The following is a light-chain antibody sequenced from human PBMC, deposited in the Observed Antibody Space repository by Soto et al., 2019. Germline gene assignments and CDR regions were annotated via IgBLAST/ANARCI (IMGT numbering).Light chain of an antibody. CDR2: SNN. J-gene: IGLJ3*02. V-gene: IGLV1-44*01. CDR1: SSNIGSNT. Sequence: QSVLTQPPSASGTPGQRVTISCSGSSSNIGSNTVNWYQQLPGTAPKLLTHSNNQRPSGVPDRFSGSKSGTSASLAISGLQSEDEADYYCAAWDDSLNGWVFGGGTKVTVL. CDR3: AAWDDSLNGWV.